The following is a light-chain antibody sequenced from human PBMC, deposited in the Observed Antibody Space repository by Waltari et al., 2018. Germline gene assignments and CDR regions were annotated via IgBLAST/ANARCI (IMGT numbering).Light chain of an antibody. CDR3: QRYITYPLT. Sequence: DIQMTQSPSTLSASVGDRVTITCRASQSARDWLAWYQQKPGKAPKLMIYQASTLESGVPSRFSGSGSGTECTLTISSLQPDDFATYYCQRYITYPLTFGGGTKVEI. V-gene: IGKV1-5*03. CDR2: QAS. J-gene: IGKJ4*01. CDR1: QSARDW.